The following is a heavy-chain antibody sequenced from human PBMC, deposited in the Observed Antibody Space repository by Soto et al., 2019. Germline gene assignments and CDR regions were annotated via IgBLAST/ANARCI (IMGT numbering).Heavy chain of an antibody. Sequence: QVQLVQSGAEVRQPASSVKVSCKTSGGTFSSYAISWVRQAPGQGLEWMGGTVPIVGTTTYAQKSQGRVTTXAXXATTTAYMQLTRLRSDDTAVYYCVRVVAIPGYPDHWGQGTLVTVSS. CDR1: GGTFSSYA. D-gene: IGHD5-12*01. V-gene: IGHV1-69*12. J-gene: IGHJ4*02. CDR3: VRVVAIPGYPDH. CDR2: TVPIVGTT.